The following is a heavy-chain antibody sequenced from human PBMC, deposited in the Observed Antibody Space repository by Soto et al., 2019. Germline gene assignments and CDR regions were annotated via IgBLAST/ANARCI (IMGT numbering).Heavy chain of an antibody. J-gene: IGHJ4*02. CDR2: IYYSGST. V-gene: IGHV4-31*03. Sequence: PSETLSLTCTVSGGSISSGGYYRSWIRQHPGKGLEWIGYIYYSGSTYYNPSLKSRVTISVDTSKNQFSLKLSSVTAADTAVYYCARGTYYYDSSGTQFDYWGQGTLVTVSS. D-gene: IGHD3-22*01. CDR3: ARGTYYYDSSGTQFDY. CDR1: GGSISSGGYY.